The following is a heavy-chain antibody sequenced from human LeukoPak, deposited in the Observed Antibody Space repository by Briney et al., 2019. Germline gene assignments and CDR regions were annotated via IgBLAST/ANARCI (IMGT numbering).Heavy chain of an antibody. V-gene: IGHV4-34*01. Sequence: PSETLSLTCAVYGGSFSGYCWSWIRQPPGKGLEWIGEINHSGSTNYNPSLKSRVTISVDTSKNQFSLKLSSVTAADTAVYYCARGATKSGYSSSWYNYWGQGTLVTVSS. CDR1: GGSFSGYC. J-gene: IGHJ4*02. CDR3: ARGATKSGYSSSWYNY. CDR2: INHSGST. D-gene: IGHD6-13*01.